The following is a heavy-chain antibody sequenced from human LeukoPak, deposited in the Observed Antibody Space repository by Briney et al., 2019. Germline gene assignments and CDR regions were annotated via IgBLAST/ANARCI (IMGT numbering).Heavy chain of an antibody. CDR1: GGSISSYY. CDR2: IYYSGST. V-gene: IGHV4-59*01. Sequence: PSETLSLTCTVSGGSISSYYWSWIRQPPGKGLEWIGYIYYSGSTNYNPSLKSRVTISVDTSKNQFSLKLSSVTAADTAVYYCARVKSPGDYWGQGTLVTVSS. CDR3: ARVKSPGDY. J-gene: IGHJ4*02.